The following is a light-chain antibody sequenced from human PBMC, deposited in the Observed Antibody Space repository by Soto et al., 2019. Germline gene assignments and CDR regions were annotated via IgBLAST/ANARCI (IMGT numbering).Light chain of an antibody. V-gene: IGLV2-8*01. J-gene: IGLJ1*01. CDR2: EVT. CDR1: SSDVGGYYY. CDR3: SSYAGSRYV. Sequence: QSALTQPPSASGSPGQSVTISCTGTSSDVGGYYYVSWHQQHPGKAPELIIYEVTKRPSGVPDRFSGSKSGNTASLTVSGLQAEDEADYYCSSYAGSRYVFGTGTKLTVL.